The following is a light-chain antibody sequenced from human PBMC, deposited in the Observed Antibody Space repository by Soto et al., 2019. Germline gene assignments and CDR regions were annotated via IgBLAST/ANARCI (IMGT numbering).Light chain of an antibody. CDR3: QQSYSTPLT. J-gene: IGKJ4*01. Sequence: DIQMTQSPSTLSASVGDRVTITCLASQSISNRLAWYQQEPGKAPKLLIYAASSLQSGVPSRFSGSGSGTDFTLTISSLQPEDFATYYCQQSYSTPLTFGGGNKVDIK. CDR1: QSISNR. V-gene: IGKV1-39*01. CDR2: AAS.